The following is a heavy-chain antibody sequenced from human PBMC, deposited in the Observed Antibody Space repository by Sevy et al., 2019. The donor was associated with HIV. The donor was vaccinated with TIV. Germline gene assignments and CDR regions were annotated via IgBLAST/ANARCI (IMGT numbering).Heavy chain of an antibody. CDR1: GFTFRRYG. CDR2: VRYDGSTK. D-gene: IGHD3-10*01. Sequence: GGSLRLSCAASGFTFRRYGMHWVRQAPGKGLEWVAFVRYDGSTKYYVDSVKGRFTISRDNSKSALYLQMNSLRAKDTSAYYCAKGLGMVQGALLSEDIWGPGTMVTVSS. J-gene: IGHJ3*02. CDR3: AKGLGMVQGALLSEDI. V-gene: IGHV3-30*02.